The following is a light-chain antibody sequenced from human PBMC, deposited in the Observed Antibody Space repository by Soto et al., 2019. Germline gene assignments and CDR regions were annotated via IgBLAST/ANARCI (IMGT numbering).Light chain of an antibody. CDR3: QQLTDWPPQWT. J-gene: IGKJ1*01. CDR2: DAS. Sequence: EVVLTQSPDTLSLPPGERATLSCRASQSISSYLAWYQQTPGQAPRLLIYDASSRATRIPARFSGSGSGIAFAITISSLEPEYIGVYYCQQLTDWPPQWTFGQGTKVESK. CDR1: QSISSY. V-gene: IGKV3-11*01.